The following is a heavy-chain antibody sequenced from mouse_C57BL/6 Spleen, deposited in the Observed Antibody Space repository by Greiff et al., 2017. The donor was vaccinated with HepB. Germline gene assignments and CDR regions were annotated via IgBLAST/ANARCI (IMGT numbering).Heavy chain of an antibody. CDR3: AITGTWGYFDV. CDR1: GYTFTSYD. J-gene: IGHJ1*03. V-gene: IGHV1-85*01. D-gene: IGHD4-1*01. CDR2: IYPRDGST. Sequence: QVQLKESGPELVKPGASVKLSCKASGYTFTSYDINWVKQRPGQGLEWIGWIYPRDGSTKYNEKFKGKATLTVDTSSSTAYMELHSLTSEDSAVYFCAITGTWGYFDVWGTGTTVTVSS.